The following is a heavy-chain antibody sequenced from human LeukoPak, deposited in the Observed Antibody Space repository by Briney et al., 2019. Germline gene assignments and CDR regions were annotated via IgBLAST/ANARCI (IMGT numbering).Heavy chain of an antibody. CDR3: AKGAVESLDYYFYMEV. Sequence: GRSLTLSCAASGFTFTSHALYWVRQAPGKGLEWVAVISFDGTNRQYADSMKGRFTISRDNSKNTLYLQIDSLRPEDTAVYYCAKGAVESLDYYFYMEVWGKGTTVTVSS. CDR2: ISFDGTNR. CDR1: GFTFTSHA. J-gene: IGHJ6*03. V-gene: IGHV3-30-3*01. D-gene: IGHD1-1*01.